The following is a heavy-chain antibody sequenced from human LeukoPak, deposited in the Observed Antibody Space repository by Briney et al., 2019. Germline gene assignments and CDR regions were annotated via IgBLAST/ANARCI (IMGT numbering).Heavy chain of an antibody. D-gene: IGHD3-3*01. CDR2: ISSRSSYI. CDR3: ARQYYDIWSGYYTADYYFDY. V-gene: IGHV3-21*06. Sequence: GGSLRLSCAASGFTFSSYGMNWVRQAPGKGLEWVSSISSRSSYIYYADSVKGRFTISRDDAKNSLYLELHSLRAEDTAVYYCARQYYDIWSGYYTADYYFDYWGQGTLVTVSS. CDR1: GFTFSSYG. J-gene: IGHJ4*02.